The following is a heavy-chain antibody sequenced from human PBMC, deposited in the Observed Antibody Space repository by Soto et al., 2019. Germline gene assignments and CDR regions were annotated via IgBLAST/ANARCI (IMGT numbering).Heavy chain of an antibody. CDR1: GFTFSNYG. V-gene: IGHV3-30*02. Sequence: SGGSLRLSCAASGFTFSNYGMHWVRQAPGKGREWVAIICYEGSNKYFADPVKGRFTISRDNSKNTLFLQMNSLRADDTALYYCAKDNSHFGGNFVFEYWGQALLVTVS. CDR2: ICYEGSNK. D-gene: IGHD2-21*01. J-gene: IGHJ4*02. CDR3: AKDNSHFGGNFVFEY.